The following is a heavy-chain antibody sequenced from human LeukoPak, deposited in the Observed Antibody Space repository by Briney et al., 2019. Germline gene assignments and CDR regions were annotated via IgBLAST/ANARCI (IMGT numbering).Heavy chain of an antibody. CDR3: ARGDYYDSSGGYYYYYGMDV. J-gene: IGHJ6*02. CDR1: GFTFSNYW. Sequence: PGGSLRLSCPASGFTFSNYWMHWVRQAPGKGLVWVSRINSDGSSTSYADSVKGRFTISRDNARNTLYLQMNSLRAEDTAVYYCARGDYYDSSGGYYYYYGMDVWGQGTTVTVSS. V-gene: IGHV3-74*01. CDR2: INSDGSST. D-gene: IGHD3-22*01.